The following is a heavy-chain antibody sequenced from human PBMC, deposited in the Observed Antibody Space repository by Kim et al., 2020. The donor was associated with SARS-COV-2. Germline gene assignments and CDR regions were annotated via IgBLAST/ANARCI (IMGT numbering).Heavy chain of an antibody. D-gene: IGHD3-10*01. Sequence: GGSLRLSCAASGFTFSSYAMHWVRQAPGKGLEWVAVISYDGSNKYYADSVKGRFTISRDNSKNTLYLQMNSLRAEDTAVYYCARDRTTVSWFGELLTTFDYWGQGTLVTVSS. CDR2: ISYDGSNK. CDR1: GFTFSSYA. V-gene: IGHV3-30*04. J-gene: IGHJ4*02. CDR3: ARDRTTVSWFGELLTTFDY.